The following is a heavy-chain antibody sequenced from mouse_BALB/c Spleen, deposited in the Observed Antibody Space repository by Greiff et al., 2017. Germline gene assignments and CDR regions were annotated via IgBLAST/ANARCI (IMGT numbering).Heavy chain of an antibody. CDR1: GYTFTSYV. V-gene: IGHV1-14*01. J-gene: IGHJ4*01. Sequence: VQLQQSGPELVKPGASVKMSCKASGYTFTSYVMHWVKQKPGQGLEWIGYINPYNDGTKYNEKFKGKATLTSDKSSSTAYMELSSLTSEDSAVYYCASRGSTYAMDYWGQGTSVTVSS. D-gene: IGHD2-1*01. CDR2: INPYNDGT. CDR3: ASRGSTYAMDY.